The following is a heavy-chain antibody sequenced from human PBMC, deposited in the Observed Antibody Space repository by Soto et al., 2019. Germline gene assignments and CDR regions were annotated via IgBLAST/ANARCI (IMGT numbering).Heavy chain of an antibody. J-gene: IGHJ6*02. Sequence: QVQLVQSGAEVKKPGSSVKVSCKTSGVSFNNNGIGWVRQAPGHGLEWMGGVSPPFRTSNYARKFQGRIATTADASPGTVKMELSSLTSEDTAQYYCARVLYYGSGSYSPYGMDVWGQGTTVTVSS. CDR3: ARVLYYGSGSYSPYGMDV. D-gene: IGHD3-10*01. V-gene: IGHV1-69*01. CDR2: VSPPFRTS. CDR1: GVSFNNNG.